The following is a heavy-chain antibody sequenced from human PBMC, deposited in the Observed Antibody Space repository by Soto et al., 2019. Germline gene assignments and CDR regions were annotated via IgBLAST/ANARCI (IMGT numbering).Heavy chain of an antibody. V-gene: IGHV3-23*01. CDR2: ISGGGGST. CDR3: AKDRIAVAGGASDY. CDR1: GFTFSSYA. D-gene: IGHD6-19*01. Sequence: EVQLLESGGGLVQPGGSLRLSCAASGFTFSSYAMSWVRQAPGKGLEWVSAISGGGGSTYYADSVKCRFTISRDNSKNTLYLQMNSLRAEDTAVYYCAKDRIAVAGGASDYWGQGTLVTVSS. J-gene: IGHJ4*02.